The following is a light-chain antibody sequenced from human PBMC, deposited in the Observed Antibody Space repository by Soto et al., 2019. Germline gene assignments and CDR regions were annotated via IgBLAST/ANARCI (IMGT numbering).Light chain of an antibody. Sequence: QSALTQPASVSGSPGQAFTFSCTGTSSDVGAYDFVSWYQQHPDKAPKLMIYEVRNRPSGVSNRFSGSKSVNTATLTISGLQAEDEADYYCSSYTTSSTRVFGTGTKVTV. CDR2: EVR. J-gene: IGLJ1*01. V-gene: IGLV2-14*03. CDR1: SSDVGAYDF. CDR3: SSYTTSSTRV.